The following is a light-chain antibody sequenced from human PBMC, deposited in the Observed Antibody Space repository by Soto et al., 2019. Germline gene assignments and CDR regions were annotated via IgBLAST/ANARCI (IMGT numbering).Light chain of an antibody. V-gene: IGKV4-1*01. CDR1: QSVLYSSNDRSY. CDR2: WAS. J-gene: IGKJ1*01. Sequence: VMGQSADSGSVRLGKRATVKCKSSQSVLYSSNDRSYLAWFQQKPGQPPKALIYWASSRESGVPDRFSGSGSGTDCTLSISSLQAGDGVLDDRQPYLTTRGPFGDGTKVDIK. CDR3: QPYLTTRGP.